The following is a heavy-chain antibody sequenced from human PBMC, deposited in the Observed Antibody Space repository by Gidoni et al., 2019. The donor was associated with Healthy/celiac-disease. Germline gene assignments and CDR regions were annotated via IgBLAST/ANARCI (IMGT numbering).Heavy chain of an antibody. CDR3: AKAVVDYGDYGGGDYFDY. J-gene: IGHJ4*02. CDR1: GSTFEDYA. Sequence: EVQLVESGGVVVQPGGSLRLSCAASGSTFEDYAMHWVRQAPGKGLEWVSLISWDGGSTYYADSVKGRFTISRDNSKNSLYLQMNSLRAEDTALYYCAKAVVDYGDYGGGDYFDYWGQGTLVTVSS. CDR2: ISWDGGST. D-gene: IGHD4-17*01. V-gene: IGHV3-43D*04.